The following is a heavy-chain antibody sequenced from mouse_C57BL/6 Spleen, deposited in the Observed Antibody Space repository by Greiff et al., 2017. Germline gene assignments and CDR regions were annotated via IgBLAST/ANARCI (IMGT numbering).Heavy chain of an antibody. CDR1: GFNIKDYY. J-gene: IGHJ4*01. Sequence: EVQLQQSGAELVRPGASVKLSCTASGFNIKDYYMHWVKQRPEQGLEWIGRIDPEDGDTEYAPKFQGKATMTADTSSNTAYLQLSSLTSEDTAVXYCTIYDGYYKGAMDYWGQGTSVTVSS. CDR3: TIYDGYYKGAMDY. CDR2: IDPEDGDT. D-gene: IGHD2-3*01. V-gene: IGHV14-1*01.